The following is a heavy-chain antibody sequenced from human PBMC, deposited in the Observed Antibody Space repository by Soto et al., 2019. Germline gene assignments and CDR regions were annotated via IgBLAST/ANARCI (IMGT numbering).Heavy chain of an antibody. CDR3: ARGFGVESSGWYYYHYGMDV. Sequence: PSETLSHTCAVYGGSFSGYYWSWFRQPPGKGLEWIGEINHSGSTNYNPSLKSRATISVDTSKNQFSLKLSSVTAADTAVYYCARGFGVESSGWYYYHYGMDVWGQGTTVTVSS. CDR1: GGSFSGYY. D-gene: IGHD6-19*01. J-gene: IGHJ6*02. V-gene: IGHV4-34*01. CDR2: INHSGST.